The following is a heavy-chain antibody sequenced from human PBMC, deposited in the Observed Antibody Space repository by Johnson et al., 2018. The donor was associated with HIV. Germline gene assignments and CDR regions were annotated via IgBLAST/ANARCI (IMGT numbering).Heavy chain of an antibody. CDR2: INSDGSSA. CDR3: ATLGFGEVSVYDAFDV. J-gene: IGHJ3*01. V-gene: IGHV3-74*01. D-gene: IGHD3-10*01. Sequence: VQLVESGGDLVQPGGSLRLSCVGSGFTFSTDWMHWVRQTPGKGLVWVSRINSDGSSASYAESVKGRFTSSRDNSKNTLYLQMNSRRPEDSAVYYCATLGFGEVSVYDAFDVWGQGTMVTVSS. CDR1: GFTFSTDW.